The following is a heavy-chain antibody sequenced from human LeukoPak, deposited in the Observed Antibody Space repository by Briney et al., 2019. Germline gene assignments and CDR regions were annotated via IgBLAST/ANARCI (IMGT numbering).Heavy chain of an antibody. D-gene: IGHD3-22*01. CDR2: INPSGGST. CDR1: GYTFTSYY. CDR3: ARGGSVRIVVVTCFDY. Sequence: ASVSVSCKASGYTFTSYYMHWVRQAPGQGLEWMGIINPSGGSTSYAQKFQGRVTMTRDTSTSTVYMELSSLRSEDTAVYYCARGGSVRIVVVTCFDYWGQGTLVTVSS. V-gene: IGHV1-46*01. J-gene: IGHJ4*02.